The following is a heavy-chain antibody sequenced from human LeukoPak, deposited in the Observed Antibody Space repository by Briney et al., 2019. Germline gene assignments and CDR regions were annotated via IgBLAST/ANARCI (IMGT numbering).Heavy chain of an antibody. CDR1: GVPINSSSYY. CDR2: IYYSGST. Sequence: SETLSLTCTVSGVPINSSSYYWGWIRQPPGKGLEWIGSIYYSGSTYYNPSLKSRVTISIDTSKNQFSLKLSSVTAADTAVYYCARGGMAVAGRSFDYWGQGTLVTVSS. D-gene: IGHD6-19*01. V-gene: IGHV4-39*07. J-gene: IGHJ4*02. CDR3: ARGGMAVAGRSFDY.